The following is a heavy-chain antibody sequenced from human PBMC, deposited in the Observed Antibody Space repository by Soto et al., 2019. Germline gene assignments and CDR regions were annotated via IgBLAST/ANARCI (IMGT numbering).Heavy chain of an antibody. CDR1: GGPINSPDYY. Sequence: QVQLQESGPGLVKPSQTLSLTCNVSGGPINSPDYYWTWIRQSPGKGLEWIGYLYFNGGTQYNPSLRTPISMSLDTSKKRFSLKMRSVTGADTAVYYCARGISKYSSWYEPHTWFAAWGQGALVTFS. V-gene: IGHV4-30-4*01. CDR2: LYFNGGT. D-gene: IGHD6-13*01. CDR3: ARGISKYSSWYEPHTWFAA. J-gene: IGHJ5*02.